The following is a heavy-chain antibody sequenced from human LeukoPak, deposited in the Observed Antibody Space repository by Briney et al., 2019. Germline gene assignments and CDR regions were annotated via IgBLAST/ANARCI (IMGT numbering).Heavy chain of an antibody. V-gene: IGHV3-48*03. CDR3: ARAKAFRDTYCGGDCYSNHFDY. D-gene: IGHD2-21*02. CDR2: ISSSGSTI. J-gene: IGHJ4*02. CDR1: GFTFSSYE. Sequence: PGXSLRLSCAASGFTFSSYEMNWVRQAPGKGLEWVSYISSSGSTIYYPHSLKGRFTISRDNAKPSLYLQMNSLRAEDTAVYYSARAKAFRDTYCGGDCYSNHFDYWGQGTLVTVSS.